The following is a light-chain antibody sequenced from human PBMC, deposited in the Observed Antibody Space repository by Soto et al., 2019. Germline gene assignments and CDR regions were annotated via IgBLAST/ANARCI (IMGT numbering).Light chain of an antibody. CDR1: SSDVGAYNF. Sequence: QSVLTQPASVSGSPGQSITISCTGTSSDVGAYNFVSWYQQHPGKAPKLMIYEVSNRPSGVSDRFSGSKSGNTASLTISGLQADDEADYYCNSYTNGGPRVFGTGTKLTVL. CDR3: NSYTNGGPRV. CDR2: EVS. J-gene: IGLJ1*01. V-gene: IGLV2-14*01.